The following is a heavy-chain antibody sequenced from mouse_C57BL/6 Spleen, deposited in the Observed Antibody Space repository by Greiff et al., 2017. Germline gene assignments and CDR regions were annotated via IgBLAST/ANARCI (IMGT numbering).Heavy chain of an antibody. CDR2: INPYNGGT. CDR1: GYTFTDYY. V-gene: IGHV1-19*01. J-gene: IGHJ2*01. D-gene: IGHD4-1*01. Sequence: VQLPQSGPVLVKPGASVKMSCKASGYTFTDYYMNWVKQSHGKSLEWIGVINPYNGGTSYNQKFKGKATLTVDKSSSTAYMELNSLTSEDSAVYYCARGETGTDFDYWGQGTTLTVSS. CDR3: ARGETGTDFDY.